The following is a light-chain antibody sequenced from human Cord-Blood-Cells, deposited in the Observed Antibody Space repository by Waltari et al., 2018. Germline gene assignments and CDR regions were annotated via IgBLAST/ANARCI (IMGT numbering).Light chain of an antibody. V-gene: IGKV1-39*01. CDR1: QSISSY. J-gene: IGKJ2*03. CDR3: QQSYSTLG. Sequence: DIQMTQSPSSLSASVGDRVTITCRARQSISSYLNWYQQKPGKAPKLLISAASRLQSGVPSRFSGSASRTDFTPTSSRLQPEYLATYYCQQSYSTLGFGQGTKLEIK. CDR2: AAS.